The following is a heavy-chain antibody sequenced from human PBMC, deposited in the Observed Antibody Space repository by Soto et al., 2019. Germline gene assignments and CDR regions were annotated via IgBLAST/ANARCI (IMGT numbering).Heavy chain of an antibody. D-gene: IGHD3-3*01. Sequence: PSETLSLTCTVAGSSISSGDYYWSWNRQPPGKGLEWIGYIYYSGSTYYNPSLKSRVTISVDTSKNQFSLKLSSVTAADTAVYYCARVAAQGITIFGGDAFDIWGQGTMVTVSS. CDR1: GSSISSGDYY. J-gene: IGHJ3*02. CDR3: ARVAAQGITIFGGDAFDI. V-gene: IGHV4-30-4*01. CDR2: IYYSGST.